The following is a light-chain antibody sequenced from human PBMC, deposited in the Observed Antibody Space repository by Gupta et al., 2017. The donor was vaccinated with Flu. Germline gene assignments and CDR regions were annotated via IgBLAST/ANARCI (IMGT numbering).Light chain of an antibody. J-gene: IGLJ2*01. CDR1: KLGAQY. Sequence: SVLIPPPSLTVSPGQTTSITCSGDKLGAQYVCWYQQRPGQSPVLVMFQDNKRPSEIPERFSGSNSGNTATLTISGTQAMDEADYYCQAWDRSTVVFGGGTRLTVL. CDR2: QDN. CDR3: QAWDRSTVV. V-gene: IGLV3-1*01.